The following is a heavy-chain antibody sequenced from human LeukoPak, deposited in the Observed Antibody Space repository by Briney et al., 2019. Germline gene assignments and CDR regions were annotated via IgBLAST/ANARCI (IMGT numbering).Heavy chain of an antibody. CDR3: ARGRSNYYGMDV. CDR2: IYYNGNT. V-gene: IGHV4-59*01. Sequence: SETLSLTCAVYGGSFSGYYWSWIRQPPGKGLEWIGYIYYNGNTNYSPSLKSRVTTSVDTSKNLFSLKVSSVTAADTAVYYCARGRSNYYGMDVWGQGTTVTVSS. J-gene: IGHJ6*02. CDR1: GGSFSGYY. D-gene: IGHD1-26*01.